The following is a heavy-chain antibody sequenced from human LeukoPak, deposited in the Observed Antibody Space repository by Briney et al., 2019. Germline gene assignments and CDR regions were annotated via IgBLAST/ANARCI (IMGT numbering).Heavy chain of an antibody. J-gene: IGHJ4*02. V-gene: IGHV4-59*08. Sequence: SETLSLTCTVSGGSISSYYWSWIRQPPGKGLEWIGYIYYSGSTNYNPSLKSRVTISVDTSKNQFSLKLSSVTAADTAVYYCARQRYSYGSIYFDYWGQGTLVTSPQ. CDR3: ARQRYSYGSIYFDY. CDR1: GGSISSYY. D-gene: IGHD5-18*01. CDR2: IYYSGST.